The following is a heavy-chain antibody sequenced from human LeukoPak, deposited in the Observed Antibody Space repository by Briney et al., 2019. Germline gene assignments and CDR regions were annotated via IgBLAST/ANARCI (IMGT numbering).Heavy chain of an antibody. CDR2: ISGSGGST. Sequence: GGSLRLSCAASGFSFGSYTMGWVRQAPGKGLEWVSAISGSGGSTYYADSVKGRFTISRDNSKNTLYLQMNSLRAEDTAVYYCAKDRKGYYDYWGQGTLVTVSS. CDR1: GFSFGSYT. V-gene: IGHV3-23*01. J-gene: IGHJ4*02. CDR3: AKDRKGYYDY.